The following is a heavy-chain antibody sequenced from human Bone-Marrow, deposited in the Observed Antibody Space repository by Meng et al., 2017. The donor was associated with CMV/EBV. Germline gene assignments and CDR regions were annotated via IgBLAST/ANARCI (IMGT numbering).Heavy chain of an antibody. CDR1: GYTFTSYG. J-gene: IGHJ6*02. D-gene: IGHD6-6*01. V-gene: IGHV1-18*01. CDR3: ARGEVIAARLSVRDYYYGMDV. CDR2: IRAYNGNT. Sequence: ASVKVSCKASGYTFTSYGISWVRQAPGQGLEWMGWIRAYNGNTNYAQKLQGRVTMTTDTSTSTAYMELRSLRSDDTAVYYCARGEVIAARLSVRDYYYGMDVWGQGTTVTVSS.